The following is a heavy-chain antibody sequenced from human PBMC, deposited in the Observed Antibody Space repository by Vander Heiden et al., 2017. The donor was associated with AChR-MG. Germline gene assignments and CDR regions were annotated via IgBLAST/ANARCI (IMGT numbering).Heavy chain of an antibody. CDR1: GGSISRRGYY. CDR3: ARVDYYDKGGGCDY. V-gene: IGHV4-31*03. CDR2: SSYSGRT. J-gene: IGHJ4*02. Sequence: QVQLQESGPGLVKPSQTLSLTCSVSGGSISRRGYYWSWVRQHPGKGLEWIGHSSYSGRTYYNPSLKSRVTIAVDTSKNQFSLKLSSVTAADTAVYFGARVDYYDKGGGCDYWGQGTLVTASS. D-gene: IGHD3-22*01.